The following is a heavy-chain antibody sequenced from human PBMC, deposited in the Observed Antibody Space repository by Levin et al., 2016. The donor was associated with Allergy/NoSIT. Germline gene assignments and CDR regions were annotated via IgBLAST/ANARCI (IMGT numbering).Heavy chain of an antibody. CDR2: NNPILGIT. CDR3: ARDTSVVPFDS. Sequence: SVKVSCKASGDSFNTYSINWVRQAPGQGLEWMGRNNPILGITNYAQRFQGRVTITADTSTSTAHMEVSSLRSEDTAVYYCARDTSVVPFDSWGQGTLVTVSS. V-gene: IGHV1-69*04. J-gene: IGHJ4*02. CDR1: GDSFNTYS. D-gene: IGHD2-21*01.